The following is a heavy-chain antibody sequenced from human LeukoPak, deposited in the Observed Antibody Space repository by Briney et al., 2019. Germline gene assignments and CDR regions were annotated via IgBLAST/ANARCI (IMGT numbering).Heavy chain of an antibody. D-gene: IGHD3-9*01. CDR2: ITSGSTVI. CDR3: ATPGVRHLRQFDWILDC. Sequence: GGSLRLSCAASGFTFSTYWMSWVRQAPGKGPEWISYITSGSTVIHYADSVNGRFTISRDNAKNILFLQMNNLRPDDTAVYYCATPGVRHLRQFDWILDCWGQGTLVSVSS. V-gene: IGHV3-48*04. J-gene: IGHJ4*02. CDR1: GFTFSTYW.